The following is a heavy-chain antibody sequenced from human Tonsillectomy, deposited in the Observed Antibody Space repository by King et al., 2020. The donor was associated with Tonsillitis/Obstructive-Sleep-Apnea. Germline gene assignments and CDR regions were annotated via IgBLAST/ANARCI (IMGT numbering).Heavy chain of an antibody. CDR2: ISGSGGST. V-gene: IGHV3-23*04. D-gene: IGHD4-11*01. CDR3: AKGAGMTTVTSCDY. CDR1: GVTFSSYA. J-gene: IGHJ4*02. Sequence: VKLVESGGGLVQPGGSLRLSCAASGVTFSSYAMSWVRQAPGKGLEWVSTISGSGGSTYYADSVKGRFTFSRDNSKNTLYLQMNGLRAEDTAVYYCAKGAGMTTVTSCDYWGQGTLVTVSS.